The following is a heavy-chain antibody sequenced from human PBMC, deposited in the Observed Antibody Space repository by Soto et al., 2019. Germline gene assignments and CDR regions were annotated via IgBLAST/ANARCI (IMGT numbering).Heavy chain of an antibody. CDR2: FDPEDADT. V-gene: IGHV1-24*01. Sequence: ASVKVSCKVSGYTLTELSMHWVRQAPGKGLEWMGGFDPEDADTIYAQKFQGRVTMTEDTSTDTAYMELSNLRSEDTAVYYCATLKSDLGLSGNYFYYCGYRRHLTLFTAS. CDR3: ATLKSDLGLSGNYFYYCGY. CDR1: GYTLTELS. J-gene: IGHJ4*01. D-gene: IGHD3-10*01.